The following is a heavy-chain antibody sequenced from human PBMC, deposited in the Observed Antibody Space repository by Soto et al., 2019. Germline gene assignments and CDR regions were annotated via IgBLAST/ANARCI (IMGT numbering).Heavy chain of an antibody. V-gene: IGHV4-4*02. J-gene: IGHJ6*02. CDR1: GGSISSSNW. Sequence: SETLSLTCAVSGGSISSSNWWRWVRQPPGKGLEWIGEIYHSGSTNYNPSLKSRVTISVDKSKNQFSLKLSSVTAADTAVYYCARTGDYGSGSYHNFYYYYYYGMDVWGQGTTVTVSS. CDR2: IYHSGST. D-gene: IGHD3-10*01. CDR3: ARTGDYGSGSYHNFYYYYYYGMDV.